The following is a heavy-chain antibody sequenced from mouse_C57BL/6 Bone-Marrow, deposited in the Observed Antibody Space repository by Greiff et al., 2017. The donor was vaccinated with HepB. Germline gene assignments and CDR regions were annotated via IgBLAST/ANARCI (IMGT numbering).Heavy chain of an antibody. D-gene: IGHD3-1*01. CDR3: ARSGPYWYFDV. CDR2: IYPSDSET. Sequence: QVQLQQPGAELVRPGSSVKLSCKASGYTFTSYWMHWVKQRPRQGLEWIGNIYPSDSETHYNQKFKDKATLTVDKSSSTAYMQLSSLTSEDSAVYYCARSGPYWYFDVWGTGTTVTVSS. J-gene: IGHJ1*03. CDR1: GYTFTSYW. V-gene: IGHV1-52*01.